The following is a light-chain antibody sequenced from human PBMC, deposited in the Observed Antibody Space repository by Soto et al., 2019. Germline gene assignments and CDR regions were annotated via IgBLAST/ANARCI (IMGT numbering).Light chain of an antibody. CDR3: QQRSSWPWT. V-gene: IGKV3-11*01. J-gene: IGKJ1*01. CDR2: DAS. CDR1: QSVRSS. Sequence: FLLTQSPATLSLSPGERATLSCRASQSVRSSLAWYQQKPGQAPRLLIYDASTRATGIPGRFSGSGSGTDFTLIISNLEPEDFAVYYCQQRSSWPWTFGQGAKVEIK.